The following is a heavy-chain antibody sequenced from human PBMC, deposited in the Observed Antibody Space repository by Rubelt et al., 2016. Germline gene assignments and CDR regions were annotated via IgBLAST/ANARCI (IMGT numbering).Heavy chain of an antibody. CDR1: GGSFSGYY. V-gene: IGHV4-34*01. D-gene: IGHD7-27*01. Sequence: QVQLQQWGAGLLKPSESLSLTCAVYGGSFSGYYWSWIRQPPGKGLEWIGEINHSGSTNYNPSLKSRVTISVDTSKNQFSLKLSSVAAADTAVYYGARAPTGGWYFDLWGRGNLVTVSS. CDR2: INHSGST. J-gene: IGHJ2*01. CDR3: ARAPTGGWYFDL.